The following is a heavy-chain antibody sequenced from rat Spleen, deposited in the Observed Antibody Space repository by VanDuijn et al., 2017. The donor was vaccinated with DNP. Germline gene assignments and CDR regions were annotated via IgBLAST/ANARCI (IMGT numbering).Heavy chain of an antibody. CDR2: MSYSGSA. CDR3: ARWTDYFDY. Sequence: EVQLQESGPGLVKPSQSLSLTCSVTGYSITTNYWGWIRKFPGNKMEWIGHMSYSGSATYNPSLKSRISITRDTSKNQFFLQLSSVTPEDTATYYCARWTDYFDYWGQGVMVTVSS. J-gene: IGHJ2*01. CDR1: GYSITTNY. V-gene: IGHV3-1*01.